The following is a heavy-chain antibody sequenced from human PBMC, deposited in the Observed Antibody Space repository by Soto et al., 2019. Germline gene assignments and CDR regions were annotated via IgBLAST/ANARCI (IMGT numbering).Heavy chain of an antibody. J-gene: IGHJ3*02. Sequence: PGGSLRLSCAASGFTFSSYAMHWVRQAPGKGLEWVAVISYDGSNKYYADSVKGRFTISRDNSKNTLYLQMNSLRAEDTAVYYCARTQRGRITIFGVGYDAFDIWGQGTMVTVSS. V-gene: IGHV3-30-3*01. CDR1: GFTFSSYA. CDR2: ISYDGSNK. CDR3: ARTQRGRITIFGVGYDAFDI. D-gene: IGHD3-3*01.